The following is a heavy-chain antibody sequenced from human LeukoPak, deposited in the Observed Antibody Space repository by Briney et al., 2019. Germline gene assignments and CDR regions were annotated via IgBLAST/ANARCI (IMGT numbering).Heavy chain of an antibody. V-gene: IGHV3-13*01. Sequence: GGSLRLSCAASGFTFRSYDMHWVRQATGKGLEWVSGIGTAGEIYYPGSVKGRFTISRENAKNMLYLQMNSLRAEDTAVYYCAYYHVNEEPPTFWGQGTLVTVSS. D-gene: IGHD3-16*01. CDR2: IGTAGEI. CDR1: GFTFRSYD. J-gene: IGHJ4*02. CDR3: AYYHVNEEPPTF.